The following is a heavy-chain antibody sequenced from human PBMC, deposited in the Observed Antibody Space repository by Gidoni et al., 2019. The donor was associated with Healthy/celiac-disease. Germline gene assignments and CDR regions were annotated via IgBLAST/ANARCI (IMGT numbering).Heavy chain of an antibody. CDR3: ARGKLAVAGTIYY. D-gene: IGHD6-19*01. Sequence: QVQLVESGGGVVQPGRSLRLSCAASGFTFSSYAMHWVRQAPGKGLEWVAVISYDGSNKYYADSVKGRFTISRDNSKNTLYLQMNSLRAEDTAVYYCARGKLAVAGTIYYWGQGTLVTVSS. CDR2: ISYDGSNK. J-gene: IGHJ4*02. CDR1: GFTFSSYA. V-gene: IGHV3-30-3*01.